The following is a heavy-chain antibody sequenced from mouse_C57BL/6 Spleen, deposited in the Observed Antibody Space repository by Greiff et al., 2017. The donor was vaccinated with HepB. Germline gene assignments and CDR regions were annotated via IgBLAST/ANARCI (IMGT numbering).Heavy chain of an antibody. CDR3: ASGLTTVVATPGWYFDV. D-gene: IGHD1-1*01. Sequence: EVQLQQSGPGLVKPSQSLSLTCSVTGYSITSGYYWNWIRQFPGNKLEWMGYISYDGSNNYNPSLKNRISITRDTSKNQFFLKLNSVTTEDTATYYCASGLTTVVATPGWYFDVWGTGTTVTVSS. J-gene: IGHJ1*03. CDR1: GYSITSGYY. CDR2: ISYDGSN. V-gene: IGHV3-6*01.